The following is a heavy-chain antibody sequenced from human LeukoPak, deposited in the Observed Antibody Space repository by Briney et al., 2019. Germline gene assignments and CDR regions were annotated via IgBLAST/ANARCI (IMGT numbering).Heavy chain of an antibody. CDR3: AKALGGSYYGDRGFDY. D-gene: IGHD1-26*01. CDR2: ISGGGNRT. V-gene: IGHV3-23*01. J-gene: IGHJ4*02. Sequence: GGSLRLSCAASGFTFNNYAMSWVRQAPGRGLEWVSVISGGGNRTYYADSVKGRFTTSRDNSKNTLSMKMNSLRAEDTAVYYCAKALGGSYYGDRGFDYWGQGTLVTVSS. CDR1: GFTFNNYA.